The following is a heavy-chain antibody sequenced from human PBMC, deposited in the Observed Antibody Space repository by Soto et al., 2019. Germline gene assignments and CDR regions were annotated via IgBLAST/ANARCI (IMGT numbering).Heavy chain of an antibody. CDR3: AREPGGYYESTGYFGY. D-gene: IGHD3-22*01. J-gene: IGHJ4*02. CDR1: GFSFSSYA. CDR2: ISGGGGTT. Sequence: GGSLRLSCAASGFSFSSYAMSWVRQAPGKGLQWVSFISGGGGTTYYADSVKGRFTISRDNSKNTLYLQMNSLRAEDTAVYYCAREPGGYYESTGYFGYWGQGTLVTVSS. V-gene: IGHV3-23*01.